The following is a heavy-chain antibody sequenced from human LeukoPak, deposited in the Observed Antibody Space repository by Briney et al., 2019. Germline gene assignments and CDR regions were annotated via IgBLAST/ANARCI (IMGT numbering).Heavy chain of an antibody. Sequence: SETLSLTCTGSGGSISSGGYYCSWIRQHPGKGLGWIGYIYYSGSTYYNPSLKSRVTIPVDTSKNQFSLKLSSVTAADTAVYYCARVYRSSYWVLYYFDYWGQGTLVTVSS. CDR2: IYYSGST. D-gene: IGHD4-11*01. J-gene: IGHJ4*02. CDR1: GGSISSGGYY. CDR3: ARVYRSSYWVLYYFDY. V-gene: IGHV4-31*03.